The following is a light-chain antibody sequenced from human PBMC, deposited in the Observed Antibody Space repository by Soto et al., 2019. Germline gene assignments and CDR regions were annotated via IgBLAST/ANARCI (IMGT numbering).Light chain of an antibody. J-gene: IGKJ1*01. CDR3: QHYNNYPWT. CDR1: QSISSW. V-gene: IGKV1-5*03. CDR2: KAS. Sequence: DIQMTQSTSTLSASVGDRVTITCRASQSISSWLAWYQQKPGKAPKLLIYKASSLESGVPSRFSGSGSGTEFTLTISSLQADDFATYYCQHYNNYPWTFGQGTKVEIK.